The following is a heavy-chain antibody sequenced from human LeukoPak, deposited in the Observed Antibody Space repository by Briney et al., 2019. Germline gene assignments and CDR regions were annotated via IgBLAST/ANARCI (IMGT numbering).Heavy chain of an antibody. CDR1: GYTFSSYD. CDR3: ARRNSDLYYFGMDV. D-gene: IGHD2/OR15-2a*01. CDR2: MNPNSGNT. J-gene: IGHJ6*02. Sequence: ASVKVSCKASGYTFSSYDINWVRQATGQGLEWMGWMNPNSGNTGYAQKFQGRVTMTRDTSISTAYMELSSQRSEDTAVYYCARRNSDLYYFGMDVWGQGTTVTVSS. V-gene: IGHV1-8*01.